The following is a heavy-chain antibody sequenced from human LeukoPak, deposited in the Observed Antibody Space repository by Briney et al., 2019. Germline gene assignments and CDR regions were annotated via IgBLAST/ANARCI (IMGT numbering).Heavy chain of an antibody. CDR2: IWYDGSNK. CDR1: GFTFSNYG. Sequence: GGSLRLSCEASGFTFSNYGMHWVRQAPGKGLEWVAVIWYDGSNKYYADSVRGRFTISRDNSKNTLYLQMNSLRAEDTAVYFCARDGFPGAVNQNEGWWFFDLWGRGTLVTVSS. J-gene: IGHJ2*01. V-gene: IGHV3-33*08. D-gene: IGHD1-1*01. CDR3: ARDGFPGAVNQNEGWWFFDL.